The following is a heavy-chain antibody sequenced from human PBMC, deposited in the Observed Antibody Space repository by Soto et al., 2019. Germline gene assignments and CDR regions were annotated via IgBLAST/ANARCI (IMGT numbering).Heavy chain of an antibody. J-gene: IGHJ4*02. D-gene: IGHD3-10*01. CDR3: AKEDRSGGSGATDY. V-gene: IGHV3-23*01. CDR1: GFTFSNYA. Sequence: EVRLLESGGGLLQPGGSLRLSCAASGFTFSNYAMSWVRQVPGKGLEWVSDISGSRETTYYADSVKGRFIISRDNSKNTLYLQMNSLRAEDTAVYYCAKEDRSGGSGATDYWGQGTLVIVSS. CDR2: ISGSRETT.